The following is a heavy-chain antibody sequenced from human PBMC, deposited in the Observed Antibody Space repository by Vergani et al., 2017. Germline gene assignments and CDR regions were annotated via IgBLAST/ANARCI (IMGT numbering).Heavy chain of an antibody. Sequence: QVQLVESGGGLVKPGGSLRLSCAASGFTFSDYYMSWIRQAPGKGLEWVSYISSSGSTIYYADSVKGRFTISRDNAKNSLYLQMNSLRAEDTAVYYCASDLGYCSSTSCRETYYYYGRDVWGQGTTVTVSS. CDR3: ASDLGYCSSTSCRETYYYYGRDV. J-gene: IGHJ6*02. CDR1: GFTFSDYY. V-gene: IGHV3-11*01. D-gene: IGHD2-2*01. CDR2: ISSSGSTI.